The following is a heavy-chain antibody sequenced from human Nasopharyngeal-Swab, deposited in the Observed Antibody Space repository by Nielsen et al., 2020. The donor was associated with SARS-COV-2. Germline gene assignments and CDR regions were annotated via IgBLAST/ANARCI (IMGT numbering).Heavy chain of an antibody. CDR2: INHSGST. J-gene: IGHJ4*02. D-gene: IGHD5-24*01. CDR3: ARAVEMAAILDY. CDR1: GGSFSGYY. Sequence: SETLSLTCAVYGGSFSGYYWSWIRQPPGKGLEWIGEINHSGSTNYNPSLKSRVTLSIDTSKNQFSLKLSSVTAADTAVYYCARAVEMAAILDYWGQGTLVTVSS. V-gene: IGHV4-34*01.